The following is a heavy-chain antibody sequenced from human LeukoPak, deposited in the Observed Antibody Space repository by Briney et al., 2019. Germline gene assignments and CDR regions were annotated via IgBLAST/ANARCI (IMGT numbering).Heavy chain of an antibody. Sequence: SETPSLTCTVSGGSISSYYWSWIRQPPGKGLEWIGYIYYSGSTNYNPSLKSRVTISVDTSKNQFSLKLSSVTAADTAVYYCARSFGEATFDYWGQGTLVTVSS. CDR3: ARSFGEATFDY. V-gene: IGHV4-59*01. CDR1: GGSISSYY. J-gene: IGHJ4*02. CDR2: IYYSGST. D-gene: IGHD3-10*01.